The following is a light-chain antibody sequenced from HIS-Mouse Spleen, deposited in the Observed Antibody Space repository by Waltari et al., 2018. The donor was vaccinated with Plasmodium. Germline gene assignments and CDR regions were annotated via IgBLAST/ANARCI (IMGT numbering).Light chain of an antibody. CDR1: QRVSSN. CDR2: GAS. CDR3: QQYNNWPAWT. Sequence: IVMTQSPATLSVSPGERATLSCRASQRVSSNLAWYQQKPGQAPRLLIYGASTRATGIPARFSGSGSGTEFTLTISSLQSEDFAVYYCQQYNNWPAWTFGQGTKVEIK. J-gene: IGKJ1*01. V-gene: IGKV3-15*01.